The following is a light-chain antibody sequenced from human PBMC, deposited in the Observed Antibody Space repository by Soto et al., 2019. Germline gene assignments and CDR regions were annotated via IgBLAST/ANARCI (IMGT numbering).Light chain of an antibody. V-gene: IGKV3-20*01. CDR2: AAS. CDR1: QILSGTY. CDR3: QHYVSSPIT. Sequence: DIVLTQSPDTLSLSPGDSATLSCRASQILSGTYVAWYQQKLGQSPRLLIYAASTRATGVPDRFSGSGSGTDCTLTISRLEPEEFAVYYCQHYVSSPITFGGGTKVEIK. J-gene: IGKJ4*01.